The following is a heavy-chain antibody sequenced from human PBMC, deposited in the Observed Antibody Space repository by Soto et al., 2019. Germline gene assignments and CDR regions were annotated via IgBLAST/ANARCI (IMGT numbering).Heavy chain of an antibody. CDR3: ARGPITTNPRFDP. Sequence: SETLSLSCAVYGGSFSGYYWSWIRQPPGKGLEWIGEINHSGSTNYNPSLKSRVTISVDTSKNQFSLKLTSVTAADTAVYYCARGPITTNPRFDPWGQGTLVTVSS. V-gene: IGHV4-34*01. J-gene: IGHJ5*02. CDR1: GGSFSGYY. CDR2: INHSGST. D-gene: IGHD3-22*01.